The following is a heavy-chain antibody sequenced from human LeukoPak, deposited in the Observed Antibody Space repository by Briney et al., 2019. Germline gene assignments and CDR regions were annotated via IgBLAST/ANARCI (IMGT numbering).Heavy chain of an antibody. CDR1: GFTFSSYA. D-gene: IGHD3-10*01. CDR2: ISGSGGST. V-gene: IGHV3-23*01. J-gene: IGHJ6*04. CDR3: AKGEGLLWFGADCYYYYGMDV. Sequence: GGSLRLSCAASGFTFSSYAMSWVRQAPGKGLEWVSAISGSGGSTYYADSVKGRFTISRVNSKNTLYLQMNSLRAEDTAVYYCAKGEGLLWFGADCYYYYGMDVWGKGTTVTVSS.